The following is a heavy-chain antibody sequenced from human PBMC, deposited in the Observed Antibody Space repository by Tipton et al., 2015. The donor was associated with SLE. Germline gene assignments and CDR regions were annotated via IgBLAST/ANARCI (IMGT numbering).Heavy chain of an antibody. V-gene: IGHV4-59*12. CDR2: IYYSGST. D-gene: IGHD3-16*01. CDR1: GGSISSYY. J-gene: IGHJ2*01. CDR3: ARDVGGSVWYFDL. Sequence: TLSLTCTVSGGSISSYYWSWIRQPPGKGLEWIGYIYYSGSTYYNPSLKSRVTISVDTSKNQFSLKLSSVTAADTAVYYCARDVGGSVWYFDLWGRGTLVTVSS.